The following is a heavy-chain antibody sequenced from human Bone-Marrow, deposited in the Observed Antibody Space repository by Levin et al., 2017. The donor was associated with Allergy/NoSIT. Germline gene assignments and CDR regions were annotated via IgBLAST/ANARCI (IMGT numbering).Heavy chain of an antibody. CDR1: GYLFTTYW. CDR2: IDPRDSYS. CDR3: ARLRYASGSYSRPDY. D-gene: IGHD3-10*01. V-gene: IGHV5-10-1*01. J-gene: IGHJ4*02. Sequence: GESLKISCTASGYLFTTYWITWVRQMPGKGLEWMGRIDPRDSYSDYSPSFKGHVTISVDKSTNTAHLQWSSLKASDTAMYFCARLRYASGSYSRPDYWGQGTLVTVSS.